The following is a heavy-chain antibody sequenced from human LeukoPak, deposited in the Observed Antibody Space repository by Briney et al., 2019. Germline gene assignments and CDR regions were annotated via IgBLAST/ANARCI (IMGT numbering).Heavy chain of an antibody. Sequence: PSETLSLTCTVSGGSISGYYWSWIRQPPGKGLEWIGYIFYSGSTNYNPSLKSRVTISIDTSKNQFSLRLSSVTAADTAVYYCARAHPVTSDWNQRVESWFDPWGQGTLVTVSS. V-gene: IGHV4-59*01. CDR3: ARAHPVTSDWNQRVESWFDP. CDR2: IFYSGST. CDR1: GGSISGYY. J-gene: IGHJ5*02. D-gene: IGHD1-1*01.